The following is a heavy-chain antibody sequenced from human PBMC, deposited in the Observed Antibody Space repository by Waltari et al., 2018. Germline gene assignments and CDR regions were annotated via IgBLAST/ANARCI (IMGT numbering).Heavy chain of an antibody. V-gene: IGHV3-7*01. Sequence: EVQLLESGGGLVQPGGSLRLSCAASGFTFSSYWMSWVRQAPGKGLEGGANIKQDGREKYYVDSVKGRFTIARDNAKNSLYLQMNSLRAEDTAVYYCARREALARGSCDYWGQGTLVTVSS. D-gene: IGHD3-16*01. CDR3: ARREALARGSCDY. CDR2: IKQDGREK. CDR1: GFTFSSYW. J-gene: IGHJ4*02.